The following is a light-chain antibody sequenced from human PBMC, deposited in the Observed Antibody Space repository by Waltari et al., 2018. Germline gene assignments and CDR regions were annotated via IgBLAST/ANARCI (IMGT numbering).Light chain of an antibody. CDR2: GAS. J-gene: IGKJ4*01. CDR3: QQYHNWPPLT. CDR1: QSVSSN. Sequence: EIVMKQSPATLSVSPGERATLSCRASQSVSSNLAWYQQKPGQAPSLLIYGASTRATGIPASFSCSGSGTEFSLTISSVQSEDFAVYYCQQYHNWPPLTFGGGTKVEIK. V-gene: IGKV3-15*01.